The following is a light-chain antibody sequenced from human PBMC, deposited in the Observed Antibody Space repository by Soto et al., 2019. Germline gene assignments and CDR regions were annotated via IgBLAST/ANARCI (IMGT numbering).Light chain of an antibody. V-gene: IGKV1-5*01. CDR3: QQYNDYGT. Sequence: DIQMTQSPSTLSASVVARVSITCRASQTISNWLAWYQVKPGKAPKLLMHDASSLESGVPSRFSGSASGTEYTLTISSLQPDDFATYYCQQYNDYGTFGQGTKVDIK. J-gene: IGKJ1*01. CDR2: DAS. CDR1: QTISNW.